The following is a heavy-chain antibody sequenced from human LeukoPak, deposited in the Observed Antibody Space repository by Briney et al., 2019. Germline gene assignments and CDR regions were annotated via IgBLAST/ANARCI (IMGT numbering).Heavy chain of an antibody. Sequence: SETLSLTCTVSGGSISTYYWSWIRQPPGKGLEWIGYVYTSESTNYNPSLKSRVTISVDTSKNQFSLMLSSVTAADTAFYYCARRRTTGTTGYFDYWGRGILVTVSS. CDR1: GGSISTYY. CDR3: ARRRTTGTTGYFDY. J-gene: IGHJ4*02. V-gene: IGHV4-4*09. CDR2: VYTSEST. D-gene: IGHD1-1*01.